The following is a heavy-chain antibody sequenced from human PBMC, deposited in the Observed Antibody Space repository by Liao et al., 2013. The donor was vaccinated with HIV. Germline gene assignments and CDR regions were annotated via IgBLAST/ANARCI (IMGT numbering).Heavy chain of an antibody. CDR3: AREVDAGDDAFDV. V-gene: IGHV4-34*01. J-gene: IGHJ3*01. D-gene: IGHD1-26*01. CDR1: GGSFNNYY. CDR2: INHSGSTT. Sequence: QMQLQQWGAGLLKPSETLSLTCAVYGGSFNNYYWTWIRQAPGKGLEWIGEINHSGSTTNYNPSLKSRVTISVDRSKSQFSLKVTSVTAADTALYYCAREVDAGDDAFDVWAQGQWSPSLQ.